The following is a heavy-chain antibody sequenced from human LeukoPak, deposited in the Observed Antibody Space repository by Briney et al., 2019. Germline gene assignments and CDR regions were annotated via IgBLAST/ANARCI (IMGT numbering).Heavy chain of an antibody. CDR3: ARDTFQPGLIDS. CDR1: GFTFSRFA. D-gene: IGHD2-2*01. J-gene: IGHJ4*02. V-gene: IGHV3-21*05. Sequence: GGSLRLSCAASGFTFSRFAMNWDRQAPGKGLEWISYINTDSSDIHYADSVKGRFTISRDNARNTLFLQLSSLRAEDSAVYYCARDTFQPGLIDSWGQGTLVTVSS. CDR2: INTDSSDI.